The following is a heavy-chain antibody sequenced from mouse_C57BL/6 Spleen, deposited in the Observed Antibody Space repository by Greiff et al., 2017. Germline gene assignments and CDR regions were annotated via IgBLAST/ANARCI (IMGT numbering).Heavy chain of an antibody. J-gene: IGHJ2*01. Sequence: VQLQESGAELVRPGTSVKVSCKASGYAFTNYLIEWVKQRPGQGLEWIGVINPGSGGTNYNEKFKGKATLTADKSSSHAYMQLSSLTSEDSAVYFCARGKLGRFDYWGQGTTLTVSS. CDR1: GYAFTNYL. CDR3: ARGKLGRFDY. D-gene: IGHD4-1*01. V-gene: IGHV1-54*01. CDR2: INPGSGGT.